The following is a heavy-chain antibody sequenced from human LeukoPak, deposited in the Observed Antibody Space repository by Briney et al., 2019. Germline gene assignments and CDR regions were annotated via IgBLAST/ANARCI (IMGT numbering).Heavy chain of an antibody. J-gene: IGHJ3*02. Sequence: SETLYLTCAVSGGSISRGGYSWSWIRQPPGKGLEWIGYIYYTGTTYYNPSLKSRVTISVDTSKNQFSLKLNSVTAADTAVYYCARDGRYYYAFDIWGQGTMVTVSS. CDR2: IYYTGTT. CDR3: ARDGRYYYAFDI. D-gene: IGHD1-26*01. CDR1: GGSISRGGYS. V-gene: IGHV4-30-4*07.